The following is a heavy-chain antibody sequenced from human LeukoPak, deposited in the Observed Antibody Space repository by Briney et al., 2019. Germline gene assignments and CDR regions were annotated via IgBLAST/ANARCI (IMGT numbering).Heavy chain of an antibody. CDR1: GFTFSSYS. J-gene: IGHJ3*02. V-gene: IGHV3-48*04. Sequence: QPGGSLRLSCAASGFTFSSYSMNWVRQAPGKGLEWVSYISSSSSTICYADSVKGRFTISRDNAKNSLYLQMNSLRAEDTAVYYCASSDNVISEDAFDIWGQGTMVTVSS. CDR3: ASSDNVISEDAFDI. CDR2: ISSSSSTI. D-gene: IGHD1-1*01.